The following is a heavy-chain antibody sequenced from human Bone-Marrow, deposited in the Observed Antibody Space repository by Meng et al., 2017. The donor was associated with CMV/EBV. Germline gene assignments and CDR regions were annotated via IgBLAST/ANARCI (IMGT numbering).Heavy chain of an antibody. CDR2: TYYRSKWYT. CDR1: GDSGSSNDAT. V-gene: IGHV6-1*01. Sequence: TCAISGDSGSSNDATWNWIRQSPSRGLEWLGRTYYRSKWYTDYAVSVKGRIAINPDTAKNQFSLQLNSVTPEDTAVYYCLRDGTWGHWGQGTLVTVSS. J-gene: IGHJ4*02. CDR3: LRDGTWGH. D-gene: IGHD3-16*01.